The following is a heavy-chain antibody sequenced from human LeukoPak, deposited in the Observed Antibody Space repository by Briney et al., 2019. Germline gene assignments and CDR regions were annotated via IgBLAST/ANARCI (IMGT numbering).Heavy chain of an antibody. Sequence: GGSLRLSCAASGFTFSSYAMHWVRQAPGKGLEWVAVISYDGSNKYYADSVKGRFTISRDNSKNTLYLQMNSLRVEDTAVYYCARGNLDYYDSSGYYFPPDYWGQGTLVTVSS. CDR1: GFTFSSYA. D-gene: IGHD3-22*01. CDR3: ARGNLDYYDSSGYYFPPDY. CDR2: ISYDGSNK. V-gene: IGHV3-30-3*01. J-gene: IGHJ4*02.